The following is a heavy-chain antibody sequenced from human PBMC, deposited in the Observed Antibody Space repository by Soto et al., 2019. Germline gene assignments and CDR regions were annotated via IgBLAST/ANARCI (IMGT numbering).Heavy chain of an antibody. V-gene: IGHV3-74*01. Sequence: PGGSLRLPCAASGCTFGSRGMHWVRQAPGKGLVWVSRINGDGRIPDYADSVKGRFTITRDNAKNALYLQLNSLRAEDTAVYYCVRDGDAYDFDYWGHATLVTVSS. CDR3: VRDGDAYDFDY. CDR1: GCTFGSRG. D-gene: IGHD5-12*01. CDR2: INGDGRIP. J-gene: IGHJ4*01.